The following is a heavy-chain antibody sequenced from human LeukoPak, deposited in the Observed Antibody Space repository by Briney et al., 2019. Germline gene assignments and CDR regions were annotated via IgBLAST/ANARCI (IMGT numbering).Heavy chain of an antibody. V-gene: IGHV3-30*02. CDR3: AKDGDTVSGTYYFDMDV. Sequence: GGSLRLSCAGSGFSFSSYGMHWVRQAPGKGLEWMAFIRSDGSNKYYADSVKGRFTISRDNSRNTLYLQMNSLRAEDTALYYCAKDGDTVSGTYYFDMDVWGKGTTVTISS. CDR1: GFSFSSYG. D-gene: IGHD1-26*01. J-gene: IGHJ6*03. CDR2: IRSDGSNK.